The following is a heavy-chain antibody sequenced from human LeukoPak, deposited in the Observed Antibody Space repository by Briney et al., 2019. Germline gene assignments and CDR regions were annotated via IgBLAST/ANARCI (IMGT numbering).Heavy chain of an antibody. Sequence: ASVKVSCKASGYTFTSYAMNWVRQAPGQGLEWMGWINTNTGNPTYAQGFTGRFVFSLDTSVSTAYLQISSLKAEDTAVYYCARNEDYYDSSGYPLGDAFDIWGQGTMVTVSS. CDR1: GYTFTSYA. J-gene: IGHJ3*02. D-gene: IGHD3-22*01. CDR2: INTNTGNP. V-gene: IGHV7-4-1*02. CDR3: ARNEDYYDSSGYPLGDAFDI.